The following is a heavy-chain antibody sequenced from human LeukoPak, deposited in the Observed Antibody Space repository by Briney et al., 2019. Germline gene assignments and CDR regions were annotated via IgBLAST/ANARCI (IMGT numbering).Heavy chain of an antibody. CDR2: INTNTGSP. V-gene: IGHV7-4-1*02. CDR3: ARDIVGSSGWSDAFDI. J-gene: IGHJ3*02. Sequence: ASVKVSCKASGDTFSSYYMHWVRQAPGQGLEWMGWINTNTGSPTYAQGFTGRFVFSLDTSVSTAYLQISSLKAEDTAVYYCARDIVGSSGWSDAFDIWGQGTMVTVSS. CDR1: GDTFSSYY. D-gene: IGHD6-19*01.